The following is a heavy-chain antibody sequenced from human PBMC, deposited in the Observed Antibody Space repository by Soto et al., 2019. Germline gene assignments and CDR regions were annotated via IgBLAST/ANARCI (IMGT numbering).Heavy chain of an antibody. J-gene: IGHJ4*02. CDR3: AHCGRKGSFES. Sequence: QITLKESGPTLVRPTQTLTLTCTFSGFSLSATGAGVSWIRQPPGKALAWLSLIYWDDDTFYSQSLKTRLTTTKHTSKQPVVLTMTNLDPADTATYYCAHCGRKGSFESWGQGALVTSSS. CDR2: IYWDDDT. CDR1: GFSLSATGAG. V-gene: IGHV2-5*02.